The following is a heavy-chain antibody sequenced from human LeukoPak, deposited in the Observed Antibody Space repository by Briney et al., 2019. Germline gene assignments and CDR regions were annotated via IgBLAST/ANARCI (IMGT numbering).Heavy chain of an antibody. Sequence: SETLSLTCTVSGGSISSYYWSWIRQPPGKGREWIGYIYYSGSTNYNPSLKSRVTISVDTSKNQFSLKLSSVTAADTAVYYCARVPMITFGGVIVIGAFDIWGQGTMVTVSS. CDR3: ARVPMITFGGVIVIGAFDI. J-gene: IGHJ3*02. V-gene: IGHV4-59*01. CDR2: IYYSGST. CDR1: GGSISSYY. D-gene: IGHD3-16*02.